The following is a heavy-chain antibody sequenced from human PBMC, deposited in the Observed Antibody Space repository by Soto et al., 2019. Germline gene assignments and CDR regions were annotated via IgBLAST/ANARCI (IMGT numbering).Heavy chain of an antibody. V-gene: IGHV3-23*01. CDR2: ISDNGGTT. CDR1: GFTFSNYA. D-gene: IGHD6-19*01. Sequence: EVQLLESGGGLVQPGGSLTISCAASGFTFSNYAMSWVRQTPEKGLEWVSTISDNGGTTYYADSVMGRFSISRDNFRDTLSLQMSSLRPEDTALYYCAKIAVWQWTDCFDLWGQGTLVTVSS. J-gene: IGHJ5*02. CDR3: AKIAVWQWTDCFDL.